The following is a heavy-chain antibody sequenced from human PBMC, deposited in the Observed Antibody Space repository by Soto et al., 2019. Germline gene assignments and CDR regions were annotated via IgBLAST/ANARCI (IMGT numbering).Heavy chain of an antibody. J-gene: IGHJ4*02. CDR1: GFTFDDYA. CDR3: AKDKVEWERLGLDY. V-gene: IGHV3-9*01. Sequence: EVQLVESGGCLVQPGRSLRLSCAASGFTFDDYAMHWFRQAPGKGLEWVSGISWNSGSIGYADSVKGRFTISRDNAKNSRYLQMNSLRAEDTALYYCAKDKVEWERLGLDYWGQGTLVTVSS. D-gene: IGHD1-26*01. CDR2: ISWNSGSI.